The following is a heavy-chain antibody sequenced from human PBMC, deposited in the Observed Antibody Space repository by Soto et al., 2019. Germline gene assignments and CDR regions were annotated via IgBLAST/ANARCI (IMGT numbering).Heavy chain of an antibody. J-gene: IGHJ6*02. D-gene: IGHD6-13*01. V-gene: IGHV1-2*04. CDR1: GYTFTGYY. CDR2: INPNSGGT. CDR3: ARDLATTQLAMQYYYYYGMDV. Sequence: ASVKVSCKASGYTFTGYYMYWVRQAPGQGLEWMGWINPNSGGTNYAQKFQGWVTMTRDTSISTAYMELSRLRSDDTAVYYCARDLATTQLAMQYYYYYGMDVWGQGTTVTVSS.